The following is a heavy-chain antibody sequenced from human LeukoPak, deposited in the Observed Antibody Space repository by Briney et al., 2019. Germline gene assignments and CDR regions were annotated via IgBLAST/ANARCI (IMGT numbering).Heavy chain of an antibody. D-gene: IGHD1/OR15-1a*01. CDR3: ARESPNGGWNN. CDR2: IYSSGST. CDR1: GGSINNYY. J-gene: IGHJ4*02. Sequence: SETLSLTCTVSGGSINNYYWSWIRQPAGKGLEWIGRIYSSGSTNYNSSLKSRVTMSVDTSKNQFSLKLRSVTAADTAVYYCARESPNGGWNNWGQGTLVTVSS. V-gene: IGHV4-4*07.